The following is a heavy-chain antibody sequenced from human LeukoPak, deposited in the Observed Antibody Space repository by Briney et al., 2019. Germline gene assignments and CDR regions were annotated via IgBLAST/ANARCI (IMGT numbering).Heavy chain of an antibody. D-gene: IGHD4-11*01. J-gene: IGHJ4*02. Sequence: GGSLRLSCTGSGFTLGDFSITWFRQAPGKGLEWVGFISSKPYGATPEYAASVRGRFIISRDDSKSIAHLQMNSLKVEDSAVYFCTRANTVFTDYWGQGTLVTVSS. CDR3: TRANTVFTDY. CDR2: ISSKPYGATP. V-gene: IGHV3-49*03. CDR1: GFTLGDFS.